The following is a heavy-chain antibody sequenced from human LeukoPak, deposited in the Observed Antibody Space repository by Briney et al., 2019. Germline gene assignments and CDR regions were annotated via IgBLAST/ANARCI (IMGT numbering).Heavy chain of an antibody. D-gene: IGHD2-2*01. CDR2: IYYRGST. CDR3: ARGSEVIEPTA. J-gene: IGHJ4*02. Sequence: PSETLSLTCSLSGGSISSGNYFWNWIRQPPGKGLEWIGCIYYRGSTYYNPSLKGRVTMSVDTSKNQLSLKLNSVTAADTAVYYCARGSEVIEPTAWGQGTLVTVSS. V-gene: IGHV4-30-4*08. CDR1: GGSISSGNYF.